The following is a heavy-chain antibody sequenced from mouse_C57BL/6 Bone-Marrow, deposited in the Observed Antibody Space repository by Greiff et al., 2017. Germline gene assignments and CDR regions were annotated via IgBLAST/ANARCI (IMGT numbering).Heavy chain of an antibody. Sequence: QVQLQQPGAELVKPGASVKLSCKASGYTFTSYWMHWVKQRPGQGLEWIGMIDPNSGSTNYNEKFKSKATLTVDKSSSTAYMQLSSLTSEASAVYDCAIYGCPLARDFWCRGTAATVTS. D-gene: IGHD2-2*01. CDR1: GYTFTSYW. J-gene: IGHJ4*01. CDR2: IDPNSGST. CDR3: AIYGCPLARDF. V-gene: IGHV1-64*01.